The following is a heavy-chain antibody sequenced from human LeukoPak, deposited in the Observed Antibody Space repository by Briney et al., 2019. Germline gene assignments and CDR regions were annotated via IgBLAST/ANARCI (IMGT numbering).Heavy chain of an antibody. J-gene: IGHJ4*02. CDR3: ARALRIYYYFDY. V-gene: IGHV3-23*01. CDR2: ISGSGDNT. Sequence: PGGSLRLSCAASGFTFSSYDMSWVRQAPGKGLEWVSGISGSGDNTYSADSVKGRFTISRDNSKNTLYLQMNSLRAEDTAVYYCARALRIYYYFDYWGQGTLVTVSS. D-gene: IGHD1-26*01. CDR1: GFTFSSYD.